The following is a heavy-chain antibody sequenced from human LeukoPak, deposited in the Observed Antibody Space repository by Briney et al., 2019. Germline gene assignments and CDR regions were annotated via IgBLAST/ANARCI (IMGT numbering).Heavy chain of an antibody. V-gene: IGHV3-20*04. J-gene: IGHJ4*02. CDR1: GFTFDDYG. D-gene: IGHD5-12*01. Sequence: GGSLRLSCAASGFTFDDYGMSWVRQAPGKGLEWVSGINWNGGSTGYADSVKGRFTISRDNAKNTLYLQMNSLRAEDTAVYYCAKAGEYSGYDLRFFYFDYWGQGTLVTVSS. CDR2: INWNGGST. CDR3: AKAGEYSGYDLRFFYFDY.